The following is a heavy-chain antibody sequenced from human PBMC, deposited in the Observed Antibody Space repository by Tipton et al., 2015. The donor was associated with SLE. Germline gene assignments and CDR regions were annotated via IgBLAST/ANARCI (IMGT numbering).Heavy chain of an antibody. J-gene: IGHJ4*02. V-gene: IGHV1-18*01. D-gene: IGHD4-11*01. CDR3: ARGEAYSNYEDY. CDR2: ISAYNGKT. Sequence: QLVQSGAEVKKPGASVKVSCKASGYTFTSYGINWVRQAPGQGLEWMGWISAYNGKTHYTENLQDRVTMTTDTFTSTAYMELRSLRSDDTAVYYCARGEAYSNYEDYWGQGILVTVSS. CDR1: GYTFTSYG.